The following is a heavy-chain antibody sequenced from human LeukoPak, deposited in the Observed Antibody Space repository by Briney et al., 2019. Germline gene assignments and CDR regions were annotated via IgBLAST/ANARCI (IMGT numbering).Heavy chain of an antibody. CDR1: GFTFSNYG. CDR3: ANNFDY. V-gene: IGHV3-33*06. J-gene: IGHJ4*02. CDR2: IWHDGSNK. Sequence: GGSLRLSCAASGFTFSNYGMHWVRQAPGKGLEWVAVIWHDGSNKYYADSVKGRFTISRDNSKNTLYLQMNSLRDEDTAVYYCANNFDYWGQGTLVTVSS.